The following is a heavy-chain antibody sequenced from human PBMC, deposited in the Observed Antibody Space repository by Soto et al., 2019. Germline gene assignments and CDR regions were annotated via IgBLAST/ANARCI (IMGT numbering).Heavy chain of an antibody. J-gene: IGHJ4*02. V-gene: IGHV4-59*01. CDR3: AATPRY. Sequence: QVQLQESGPGLVKPSETLSLTCSVSGGSTSSYYWSWIRQPPGKGLEWIGYIYYSGSTDYSPSLKSRVTTSIDTSQNQASLKLTSVTTADTAVYYCAATPRYWGQGTPVTVSS. CDR1: GGSTSSYY. CDR2: IYYSGST.